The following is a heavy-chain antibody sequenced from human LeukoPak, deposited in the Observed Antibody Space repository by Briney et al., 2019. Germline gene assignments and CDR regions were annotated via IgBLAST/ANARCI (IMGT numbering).Heavy chain of an antibody. CDR1: GYTFTSYD. CDR3: ARVRDSSGWDAFDI. Sequence: ASVKVSCKASGYTFTSYDINWVRQATGQGLEWMGWMNPNSGNTGYAQKFQGRVTMTRNTSISTAYMELSSLRSEDTAVYYCARVRDSSGWDAFDIWGQGTMVTVSS. CDR2: MNPNSGNT. J-gene: IGHJ3*02. D-gene: IGHD3-22*01. V-gene: IGHV1-8*01.